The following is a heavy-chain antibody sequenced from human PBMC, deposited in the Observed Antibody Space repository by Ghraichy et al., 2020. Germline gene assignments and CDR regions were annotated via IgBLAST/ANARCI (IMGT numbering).Heavy chain of an antibody. CDR3: AAAGAAALRDAFDI. D-gene: IGHD6-13*01. V-gene: IGHV1-58*01. J-gene: IGHJ3*02. CDR2: IVVGSGNT. CDR1: GFTFTSSA. Sequence: SVKVSCKASGFTFTSSAVQWVRQARGQRLEWIGWIVVGSGNTNYAQKFQERVTITRDMSTSTAYMELSSLRSEDTAVYYCAAAGAAALRDAFDIWGQGTMVTVSS.